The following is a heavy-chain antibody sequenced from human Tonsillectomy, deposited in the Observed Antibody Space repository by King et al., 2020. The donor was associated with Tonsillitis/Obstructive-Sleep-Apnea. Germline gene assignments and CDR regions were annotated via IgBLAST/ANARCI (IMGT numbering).Heavy chain of an antibody. CDR3: ARDYYDSSGYYHGYFQH. Sequence: QLVQSGAEVKKPGASVKVSCKASGYTFTNYDITWVRQAPGQGLEWMGWIRPYDGDTNYAQKLQGRVTMTSDTSTTTAYMELRSLRSDDTAVYYCARDYYDSSGYYHGYFQHWGQGTLVTVSS. CDR2: IRPYDGDT. CDR1: GYTFTNYD. V-gene: IGHV1-18*01. D-gene: IGHD3-22*01. J-gene: IGHJ1*01.